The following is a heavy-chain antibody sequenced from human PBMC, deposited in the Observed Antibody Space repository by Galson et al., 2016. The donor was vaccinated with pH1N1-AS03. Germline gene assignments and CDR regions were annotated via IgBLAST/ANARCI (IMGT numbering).Heavy chain of an antibody. CDR1: GSTTSMFY. J-gene: IGHJ2*01. Sequence: ETLSLTCDVYGSTTSMFYWNWLRQPPGKGLEWIGNSHYSGNSKYTPSLKSRVTISIDTSKNQFSLKLTSVTAADTAVYYCARDTGGWYFDLWGRGTLVTVSS. CDR3: ARDTGGWYFDL. CDR2: SHYSGNS. V-gene: IGHV4-59*01. D-gene: IGHD1-1*01.